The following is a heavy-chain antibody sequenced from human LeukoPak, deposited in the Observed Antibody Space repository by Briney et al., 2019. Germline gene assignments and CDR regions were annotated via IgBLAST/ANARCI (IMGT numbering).Heavy chain of an antibody. CDR2: INAGNGNT. Sequence: ASVKVSCKASGYTFTSYGLHWVRQAPGQRLEWMGWINAGNGNTKYSQKFQGRVTITRDTSASTAYMELSSLRSEDTAIYYCARVKPCTTNTCYAGFDYWGQGTLVTVSS. V-gene: IGHV1-3*01. CDR3: ARVKPCTTNTCYAGFDY. J-gene: IGHJ4*02. CDR1: GYTFTSYG. D-gene: IGHD2-8*01.